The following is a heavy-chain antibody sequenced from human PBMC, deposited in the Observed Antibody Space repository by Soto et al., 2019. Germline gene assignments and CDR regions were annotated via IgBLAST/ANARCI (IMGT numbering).Heavy chain of an antibody. V-gene: IGHV1-2*02. CDR1: GYTFTAYY. CDR3: ARDSHYDILTGYSRNACDM. D-gene: IGHD3-9*01. J-gene: IGHJ3*02. Sequence: ASVKVSCKTSGYTFTAYYLHWVRQAPGQGLEWMGWIYPSSGATNYAQKFQGRVTMTTDTSIRTVYMELSRLRSDDTAVYYCARDSHYDILTGYSRNACDMWGQGTMVTVSS. CDR2: IYPSSGAT.